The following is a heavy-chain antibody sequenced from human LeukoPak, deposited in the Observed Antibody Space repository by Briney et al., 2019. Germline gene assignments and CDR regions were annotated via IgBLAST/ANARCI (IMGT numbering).Heavy chain of an antibody. CDR2: ISSNGINT. J-gene: IGHJ4*02. D-gene: IGHD6-13*01. CDR3: AREADLYYFDY. V-gene: IGHV3-64*01. CDR1: GFTFSSYV. Sequence: GGSPRLSCAASGFTFSSYVMHWVRQAPGKGLECVSAISSNGINTYYANSMKGRFTISRDNSKNTLYLQVGSLRPEDMAVYYCAREADLYYFDYWGQGTLVTVSS.